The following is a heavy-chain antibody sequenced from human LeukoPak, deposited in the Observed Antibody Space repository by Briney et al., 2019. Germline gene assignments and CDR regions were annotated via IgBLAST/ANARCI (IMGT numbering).Heavy chain of an antibody. CDR3: ASLSKFGSWYFDY. CDR1: GGSISSYY. D-gene: IGHD2-15*01. Sequence: PSETLPLTCTVSGGSISSYYWSWIRQPPGKGLEWIGYIYYSGSTNYNPSLKSRVTISVDTSKNQFSLKLSSVTAADTAVYYCASLSKFGSWYFDYWGQGTLVTVSS. J-gene: IGHJ4*02. CDR2: IYYSGST. V-gene: IGHV4-59*01.